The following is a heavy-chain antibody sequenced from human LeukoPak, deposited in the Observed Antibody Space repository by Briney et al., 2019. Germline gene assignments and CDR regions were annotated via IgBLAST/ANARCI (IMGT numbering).Heavy chain of an antibody. J-gene: IGHJ4*02. Sequence: SETLSLTRTVSGGSISSSTYYWGWIRQPPGKGLEWIGSIFDSGYTYYNASLKSRVTMSIDTSKNQFSLKLTSVTAADTAVYYCARPRESQRSSSPFDYWGQGMLVTVSS. CDR1: GGSISSSTYY. CDR2: IFDSGYT. CDR3: ARPRESQRSSSPFDY. D-gene: IGHD6-6*01. V-gene: IGHV4-39*01.